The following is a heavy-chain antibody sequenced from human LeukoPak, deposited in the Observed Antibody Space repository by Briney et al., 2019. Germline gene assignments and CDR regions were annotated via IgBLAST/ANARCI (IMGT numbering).Heavy chain of an antibody. CDR3: ARYPVSFSSSWHYYFDY. D-gene: IGHD6-13*01. CDR1: GYTFTSYG. CDR2: ISGYNGNT. V-gene: IGHV1-18*01. Sequence: ASVKVSGKASGYTFTSYGITWVRQAPGQGLEWMGWISGYNGNTNYARKLQGRVIMTTDTSTSTAYMELRSLRSDDTAVYYCARYPVSFSSSWHYYFDYWGQGTLVTVSS. J-gene: IGHJ4*02.